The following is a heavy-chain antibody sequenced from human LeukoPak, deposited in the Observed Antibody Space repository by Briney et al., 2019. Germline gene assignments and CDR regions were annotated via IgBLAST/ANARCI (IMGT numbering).Heavy chain of an antibody. CDR3: ARHPYYDSNGSFDY. CDR2: IYYSGST. V-gene: IGHV4-39*01. CDR1: GGSISSSSYY. Sequence: SETLSLTCTASGGSISSSSYYWGWIRQPPGKGLEWIGSIYYSGSTYYNPSLKSRVTISVDTSKNQFSLKLSSVTAADTAVYYCARHPYYDSNGSFDYWGQGTLVTVSS. J-gene: IGHJ4*02. D-gene: IGHD3-22*01.